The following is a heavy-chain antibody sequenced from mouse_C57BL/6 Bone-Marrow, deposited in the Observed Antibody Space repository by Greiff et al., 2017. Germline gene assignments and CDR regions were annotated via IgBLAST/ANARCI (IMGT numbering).Heavy chain of an antibody. J-gene: IGHJ2*01. D-gene: IGHD1-1*01. CDR2: IYPRDGST. Sequence: QVQLKQSGPELVKPGASVKLSCKASGYTFTSYDINWVKQRPGRGLEWIGWIYPRDGSTKYNEKFKGKAPLTVDTSSSTAYMELHSLTSEDSAVYFCARRVYYAHFDYWGQGTTLTVSS. CDR3: ARRVYYAHFDY. V-gene: IGHV1-85*01. CDR1: GYTFTSYD.